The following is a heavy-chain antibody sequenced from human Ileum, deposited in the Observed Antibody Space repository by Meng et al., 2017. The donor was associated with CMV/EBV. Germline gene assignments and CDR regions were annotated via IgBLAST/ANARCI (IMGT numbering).Heavy chain of an antibody. J-gene: IGHJ4*02. Sequence: SETLSLTCSVSGGSVSYTSYYWGWIRQPPGKGLEWIGSLSHSGGTYYNPSLKSRVTISLDTSKNQFSLNLSSVTATDAAVYYCVRLGSAAGDSWGQGIPVTISS. V-gene: IGHV4-39*01. D-gene: IGHD6-13*01. CDR3: VRLGSAAGDS. CDR1: GGSVSYTSYY. CDR2: LSHSGGT.